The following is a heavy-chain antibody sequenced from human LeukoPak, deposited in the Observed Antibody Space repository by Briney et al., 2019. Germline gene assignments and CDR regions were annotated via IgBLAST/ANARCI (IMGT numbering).Heavy chain of an antibody. J-gene: IGHJ4*02. V-gene: IGHV1-8*01. CDR3: ARGLRREDFDY. Sequence: GASVXVSXXAXXXXXXXXDIXWVRQATGQGLEWMGWMNPNSGNTGYAQKFQGRVTMTRNTSISTAYMELSSLRSEDTAVYYCARGLRREDFDYWGQGTLVTVSS. CDR2: MNPNSGNT. CDR1: XXXXXXXD. D-gene: IGHD4-17*01.